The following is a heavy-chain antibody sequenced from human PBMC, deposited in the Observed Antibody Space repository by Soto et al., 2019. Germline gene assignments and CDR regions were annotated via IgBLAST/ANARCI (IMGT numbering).Heavy chain of an antibody. D-gene: IGHD6-19*01. J-gene: IGHJ4*02. CDR2: ISGSGGST. V-gene: IGHV3-23*01. CDR1: GFTFSSYA. Sequence: EVQLLESGGGLVQPGGSLRLSCAASGFTFSSYAMSWVRQAPGKGLEWVSAISGSGGSTYYADSVKGRFTISRDNSKNTLSLQMNSLRAEDTAVYYCAKDRQGAGTYFDYWGQGTLVTVSS. CDR3: AKDRQGAGTYFDY.